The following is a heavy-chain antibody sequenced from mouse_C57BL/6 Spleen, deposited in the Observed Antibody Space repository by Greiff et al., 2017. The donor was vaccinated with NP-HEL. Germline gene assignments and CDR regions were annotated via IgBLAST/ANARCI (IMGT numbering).Heavy chain of an antibody. Sequence: EVHLVESGPELVKPGASVKMSCKASGYTFTDYNMHWVKQSHGKSLEWIGYINPNNGGTSYNQKFKGKATLTVNKSSSTAYMELRSLTSEDSAVYYCARSLIYYYGSSYGAMDYWGQGTSVTVSS. D-gene: IGHD1-1*01. J-gene: IGHJ4*01. V-gene: IGHV1-22*01. CDR3: ARSLIYYYGSSYGAMDY. CDR1: GYTFTDYN. CDR2: INPNNGGT.